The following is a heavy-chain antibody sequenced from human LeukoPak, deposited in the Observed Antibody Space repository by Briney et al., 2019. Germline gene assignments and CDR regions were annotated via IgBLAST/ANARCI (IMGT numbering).Heavy chain of an antibody. CDR2: IRSKAYGGTT. Sequence: GGSLRLSCTTSGFTFGDYGMSWVHQAPGKGLEWVGFIRSKAYGGTTENAASVKGRFTISRDDSKSIAYLQMNSLKTEDTAVYYCTGSFGELTFFDYWGLGTLVTVSS. CDR3: TGSFGELTFFDY. CDR1: GFTFGDYG. D-gene: IGHD3-10*01. V-gene: IGHV3-49*04. J-gene: IGHJ4*02.